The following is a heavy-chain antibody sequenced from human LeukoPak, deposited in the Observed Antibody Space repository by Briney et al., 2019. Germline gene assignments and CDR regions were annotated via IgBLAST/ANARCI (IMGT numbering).Heavy chain of an antibody. D-gene: IGHD3-10*01. CDR2: ISYDGSNK. CDR1: GFTFSSYA. J-gene: IGHJ4*02. CDR3: ARGSDVLLWFGESKY. V-gene: IGHV3-30*04. Sequence: GGSLRLSCAASGFTFSSYAMHWVRQAPGKGLEWVAVISYDGSNKNYADSVKGRFTISRDNSKNTLYLQMNSLRAEDTAVYYCARGSDVLLWFGESKYWGQGTLVTVSS.